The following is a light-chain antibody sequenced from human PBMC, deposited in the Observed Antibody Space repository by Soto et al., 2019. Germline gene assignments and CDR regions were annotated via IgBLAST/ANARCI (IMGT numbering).Light chain of an antibody. V-gene: IGKV2-28*01. Sequence: EIVMTQSPLSLTVTPREPASISCKSSQSLQHNNRNTLLDWYMQKPGQSPQLLINLASRRAPGAPDRVSGSGSGTDFTLRISTVEADDAAIYYCMQALQTPRTFGQGTKLEI. CDR3: MQALQTPRT. J-gene: IGKJ1*01. CDR2: LAS. CDR1: QSLQHNNRNTL.